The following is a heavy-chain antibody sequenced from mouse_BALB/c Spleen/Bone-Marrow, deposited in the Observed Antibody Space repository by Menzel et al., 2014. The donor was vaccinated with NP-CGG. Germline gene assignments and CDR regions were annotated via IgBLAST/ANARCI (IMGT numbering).Heavy chain of an antibody. CDR3: ARYYYGSLLDY. D-gene: IGHD1-1*01. CDR1: GFNIKDTY. J-gene: IGHJ2*01. Sequence: VQLKDSGAELVKSGASVELSCTASGFNIKDTYMHWVKQRPEQGLEWIGRIDPANGNTKYDPKFQGKATITADTSSNTAYLQLSSLTSEDTAVYYCARYYYGSLLDYWGQGTTLTVSS. CDR2: IDPANGNT. V-gene: IGHV14-3*02.